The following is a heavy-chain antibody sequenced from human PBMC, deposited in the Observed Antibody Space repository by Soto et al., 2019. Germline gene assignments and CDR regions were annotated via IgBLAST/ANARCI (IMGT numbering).Heavy chain of an antibody. J-gene: IGHJ6*01. CDR3: ARDTAAMVTAHFYYGMDV. V-gene: IGHV3-30-3*01. CDR2: ISYDGSNK. Sequence: QVQLVESGGGVVQPGRSLRLSCAASGFTFSSYAMHWVRQAPGKGLEWVAVISYDGSNKYYADSVKGRFTISRDNSKNTLYLQMNSLRAEDTAVYYCARDTAAMVTAHFYYGMDVW. D-gene: IGHD5-18*01. CDR1: GFTFSSYA.